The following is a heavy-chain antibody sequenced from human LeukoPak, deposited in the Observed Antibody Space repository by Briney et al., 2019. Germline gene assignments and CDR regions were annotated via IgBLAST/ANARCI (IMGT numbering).Heavy chain of an antibody. V-gene: IGHV4-59*01. D-gene: IGHD6-19*01. CDR2: IYYSGST. CDR1: GGSISSYY. J-gene: IGHJ5*02. Sequence: SETLSLTCTVSGGSISSYYWSWIRQPPGKGLEWIGYIYYSGSTNYNPSLKSRVTISVDTSKNQFSLKLSSMTAADTAVYYCARDESWYSSHWFDPRGQGTLVTVSS. CDR3: ARDESWYSSHWFDP.